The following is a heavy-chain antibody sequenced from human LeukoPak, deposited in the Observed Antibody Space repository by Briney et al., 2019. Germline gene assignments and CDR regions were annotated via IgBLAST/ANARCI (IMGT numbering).Heavy chain of an antibody. CDR1: GFTFSNYW. V-gene: IGHV3-74*01. Sequence: GGSLRLSCAASGFTFSNYWMHRVRQAPGKGLVWVSGINSDGSSTIYADSVKGRFPISRANAKNTLYLQINSLRAEDTAVYYCARVGSPGSFDYWGQGTLVTVSS. CDR2: INSDGSST. D-gene: IGHD3-10*01. J-gene: IGHJ4*02. CDR3: ARVGSPGSFDY.